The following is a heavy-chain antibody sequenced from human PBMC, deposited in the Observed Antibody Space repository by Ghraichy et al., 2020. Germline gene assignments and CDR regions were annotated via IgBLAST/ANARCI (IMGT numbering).Heavy chain of an antibody. Sequence: SETLSLACTVSGSSISSSTYYWGWIRQPPGKGLEWIGSIYYSGNTYYNPSLKSRVTISVDMSKNQFSLKLSSVTAADTAGYFCATSKGGYDSSGYYYYYYYMNVWGKGTTVTVSS. CDR1: GSSISSSTYY. CDR3: ATSKGGYDSSGYYYYYYYMNV. D-gene: IGHD3-22*01. CDR2: IYYSGNT. J-gene: IGHJ6*03. V-gene: IGHV4-39*01.